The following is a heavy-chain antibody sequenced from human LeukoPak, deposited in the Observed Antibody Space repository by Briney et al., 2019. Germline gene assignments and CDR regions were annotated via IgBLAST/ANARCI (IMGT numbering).Heavy chain of an antibody. CDR3: AKDLWTSVGASTHFDY. J-gene: IGHJ4*02. Sequence: PGGSLRLSCAASGFTFSSYAMSWVRQAPGKGLEWVSAISGSGGSTYYADSVKGRFTISRDNSKNTLYLQMNSLRAEDTAVYYCAKDLWTSVGASTHFDYWGQGTLVTVSS. D-gene: IGHD4-23*01. V-gene: IGHV3-23*01. CDR2: ISGSGGST. CDR1: GFTFSSYA.